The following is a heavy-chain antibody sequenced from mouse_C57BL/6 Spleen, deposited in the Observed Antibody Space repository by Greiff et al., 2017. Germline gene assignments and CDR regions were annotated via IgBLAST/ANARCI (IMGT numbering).Heavy chain of an antibody. D-gene: IGHD1-1*01. Sequence: DVMLVESGGGLVKPGGSLKLSCAASGFTFSSYTMSWVRQTPEKRLEWVATISGGGGNTYYPDSVKGRFTISRDNAKNTLYLQMSSLRSEDTALYYCARRENYYGSSFDYWGQGTTLTVSS. J-gene: IGHJ2*01. CDR1: GFTFSSYT. CDR3: ARRENYYGSSFDY. CDR2: ISGGGGNT. V-gene: IGHV5-9*01.